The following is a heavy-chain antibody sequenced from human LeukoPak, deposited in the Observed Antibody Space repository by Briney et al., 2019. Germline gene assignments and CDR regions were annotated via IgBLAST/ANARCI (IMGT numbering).Heavy chain of an antibody. D-gene: IGHD2-2*01. CDR3: ARGPSTIWFDP. J-gene: IGHJ5*02. Sequence: SETLSLTCTVSGGSINTYYWSWLRQPPGKGLEWVGYIYYSGTTDYNPSLKSRVTISVDTSKNQFSLNLTSVTAADTAVYYCARGPSTIWFDPGGQGTLVTVSS. CDR1: GGSINTYY. V-gene: IGHV4-59*01. CDR2: IYYSGTT.